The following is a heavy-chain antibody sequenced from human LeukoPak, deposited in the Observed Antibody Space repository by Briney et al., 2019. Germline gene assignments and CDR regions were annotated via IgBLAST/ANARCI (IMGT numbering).Heavy chain of an antibody. D-gene: IGHD3-22*01. CDR3: AKGLYYDSSGYSNFDY. CDR2: ISYDGSNK. Sequence: GGSLRLSCAASGFTFSSYAMYWVRQAPGKGLEWVAVISYDGSNKYYADSVKGRFTISRDNSKNTLYLQMNSLRAEDTAVYYCAKGLYYDSSGYSNFDYWGQGTLVTVSS. CDR1: GFTFSSYA. J-gene: IGHJ4*02. V-gene: IGHV3-30-3*01.